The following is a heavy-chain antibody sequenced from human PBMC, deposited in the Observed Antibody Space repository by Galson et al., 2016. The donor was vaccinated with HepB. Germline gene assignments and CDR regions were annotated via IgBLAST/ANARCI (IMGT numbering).Heavy chain of an antibody. CDR1: GFTFSNAW. Sequence: SLRLSCAVSGFTFSNAWMSWVRQAPRKGLEWVGRIKCKIDGGTTDYAAPVKGRFIISRDDSINRLYLQMNSLKTEDTAVYYCTTGEWGVGPTYQYYYYGMDVWGQGTTVTVS. J-gene: IGHJ6*02. V-gene: IGHV3-15*07. D-gene: IGHD1-26*01. CDR2: IKCKIDGGTT. CDR3: TTGEWGVGPTYQYYYYGMDV.